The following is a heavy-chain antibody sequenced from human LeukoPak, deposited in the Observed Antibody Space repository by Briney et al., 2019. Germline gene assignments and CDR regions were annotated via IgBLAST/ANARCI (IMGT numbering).Heavy chain of an antibody. D-gene: IGHD3-3*01. J-gene: IGHJ3*02. CDR3: ARPYYDFWSGYFWDAFDI. Sequence: ASVKVSCKASGYTFTSYGISWVRQAPGQGLEWMGWISAYNGNTNYAQKLQGRVTMTTDTSTSTAYMELRSLRSDDTAVYYCARPYYDFWSGYFWDAFDIWGQGTMVTVSS. V-gene: IGHV1-18*01. CDR1: GYTFTSYG. CDR2: ISAYNGNT.